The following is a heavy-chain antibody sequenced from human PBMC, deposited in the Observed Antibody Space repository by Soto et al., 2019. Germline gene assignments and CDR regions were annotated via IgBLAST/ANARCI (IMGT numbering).Heavy chain of an antibody. CDR3: AKLLNRGNSAPNYGLDV. Sequence: GGSLRLSCAASGFTFGDYAMTWVRQAPGKGLEWVSNINTGGGSAYYPDSVLGRFIISRDNSKNTLFLQLNSLRADDTAIYYCAKLLNRGNSAPNYGLDVWGQGTTVTVSS. CDR2: INTGGGSA. J-gene: IGHJ6*02. CDR1: GFTFGDYA. V-gene: IGHV3-23*01. D-gene: IGHD2-21*02.